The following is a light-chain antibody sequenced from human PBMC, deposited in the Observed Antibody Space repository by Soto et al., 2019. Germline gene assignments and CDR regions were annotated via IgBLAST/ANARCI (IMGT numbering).Light chain of an antibody. Sequence: EIVLTQSPGTLSLSPGERATLSCRASQSVSTSYLAWYQQKPGQAPRLLIYGASSRATGIPDRFSGSGSGGDFTLTISRLEPEDLAVYYWQQYGSVPLTFGGGTKVQIK. CDR3: QQYGSVPLT. V-gene: IGKV3-20*01. J-gene: IGKJ4*01. CDR2: GAS. CDR1: QSVSTSY.